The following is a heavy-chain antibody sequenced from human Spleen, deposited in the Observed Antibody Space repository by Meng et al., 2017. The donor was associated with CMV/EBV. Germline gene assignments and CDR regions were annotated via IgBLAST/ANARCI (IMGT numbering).Heavy chain of an antibody. CDR2: IYSGGST. V-gene: IGHV3-53*05. J-gene: IGHJ6*02. CDR3: ARAHSSSWYKYYYYGMDV. Sequence: GGSLRLSCAASGFTVSSNYMSWVRQAPGKGLEWVSVIYSGGSTYYADSVKGRFTISRDNSKNTLYLQMNSLRAEDTAVYYCARAHSSSWYKYYYYGMDVWGQGTTVTVSS. CDR1: GFTVSSNY. D-gene: IGHD6-13*01.